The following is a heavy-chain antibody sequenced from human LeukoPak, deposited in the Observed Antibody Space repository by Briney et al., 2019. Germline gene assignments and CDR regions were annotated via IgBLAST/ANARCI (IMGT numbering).Heavy chain of an antibody. CDR3: ARVGSKYSSSWYILDY. CDR1: GFTFSSYA. D-gene: IGHD6-13*01. Sequence: GGSLRLSCAASGFTFSSYAMHWVRQAPGKGLEWEAVISYDGSNKYYADSVKGRFTISRDNSKDTLYLQMNSLRAEDTAVYYCARVGSKYSSSWYILDYWGQGTLVTVSS. J-gene: IGHJ4*02. CDR2: ISYDGSNK. V-gene: IGHV3-30*04.